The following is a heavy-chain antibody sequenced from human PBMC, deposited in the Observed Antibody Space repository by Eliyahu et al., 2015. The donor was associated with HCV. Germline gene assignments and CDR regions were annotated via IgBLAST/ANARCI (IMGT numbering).Heavy chain of an antibody. V-gene: IGHV3-23*01. J-gene: IGHJ5*02. CDR3: AKDATSWHFNWFDP. D-gene: IGHD1-14*01. CDR2: ISGSGGST. Sequence: GPEWVSGISGSGGSTYYVDSVKGRFTISRDNSKNTLYLQMNSLRAEDTAVYYCAKDATSWHFNWFDPXGQGTLVTVSS.